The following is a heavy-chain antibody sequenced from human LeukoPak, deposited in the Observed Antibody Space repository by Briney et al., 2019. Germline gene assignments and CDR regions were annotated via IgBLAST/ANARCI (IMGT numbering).Heavy chain of an antibody. Sequence: GGSLRLSCAASGFTFSDYRMNWVRQAPGKGLECFLSNSGSSRYKYYADSVKGRFTISRDNANNSLHLQMNGLRAEDTAVYYCARDFSDTAYFDCWGQGTLVTVSS. J-gene: IGHJ4*02. CDR3: ARDFSDTAYFDC. CDR1: GFTFSDYR. V-gene: IGHV3-21*01. CDR2: NSGSSRYK. D-gene: IGHD5-18*01.